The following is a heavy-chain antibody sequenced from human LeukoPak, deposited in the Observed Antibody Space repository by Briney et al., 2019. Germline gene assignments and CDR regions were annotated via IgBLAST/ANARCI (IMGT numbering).Heavy chain of an antibody. D-gene: IGHD3-22*01. Sequence: SETLSLTCAVYGGSFSDYYWSWIRQPAGKGLEWIGRIYTSGSTNYNPSLKSRVTMSVDTSKNQFSLKLSSVTAADTAVYYCASEAYYYDSSGYYKYWGQGTLVTVSS. CDR2: IYTSGST. CDR1: GGSFSDYY. J-gene: IGHJ4*02. V-gene: IGHV4-59*10. CDR3: ASEAYYYDSSGYYKY.